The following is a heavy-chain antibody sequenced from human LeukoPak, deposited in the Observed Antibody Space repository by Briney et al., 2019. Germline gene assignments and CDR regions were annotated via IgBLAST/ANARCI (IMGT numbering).Heavy chain of an antibody. CDR1: GFIFSSYA. CDR2: ISDSGGKT. J-gene: IGHJ4*02. V-gene: IGHV3-23*01. CDR3: VARAGGFRHFDY. Sequence: GGSLRLSCAASGFIFSSYAMSWVRQAPGKGLEGVSGISDSGGKTDSADSVKGRFTISRDNSKGKVYLQMNSLRAEDTAVYYCVARAGGFRHFDYWGQGTLVTVSS. D-gene: IGHD3-10*01.